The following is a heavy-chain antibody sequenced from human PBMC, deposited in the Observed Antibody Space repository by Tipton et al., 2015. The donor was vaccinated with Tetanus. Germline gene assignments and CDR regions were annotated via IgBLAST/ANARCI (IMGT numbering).Heavy chain of an antibody. V-gene: IGHV3-11*06. D-gene: IGHD2-15*01. CDR1: GFTSSEHY. CDR2: ISGSSSYT. CDR3: VREARTPLF. J-gene: IGHJ4*02. Sequence: SLRLSCVASGFTSSEHYMSWIRQAPGKGLEWVSYISGSSSYTNYADSVKGRFTISRDNAKNSLFLQMNGLRAEDTAVYYCVREARTPLFWGQGPLVSVSA.